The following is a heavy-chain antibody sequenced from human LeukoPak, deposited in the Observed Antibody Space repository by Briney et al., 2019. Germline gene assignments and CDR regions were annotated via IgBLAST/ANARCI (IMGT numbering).Heavy chain of an antibody. CDR1: GGSFSGYY. J-gene: IGHJ6*04. CDR3: ARGRGYCSSTSCPPGYYYGMDV. CDR2: INHSGST. V-gene: IGHV4-34*01. D-gene: IGHD2-2*01. Sequence: KPSETLSLTCAVYGGSFSGYYWSWIRQPPGKGLEWIGEINHSGSTNYNPALKSRVTISVDTSKNQFSLKLSSVAAADTAVYYCARGRGYCSSTSCPPGYYYGMDVWGKGTTVTVSS.